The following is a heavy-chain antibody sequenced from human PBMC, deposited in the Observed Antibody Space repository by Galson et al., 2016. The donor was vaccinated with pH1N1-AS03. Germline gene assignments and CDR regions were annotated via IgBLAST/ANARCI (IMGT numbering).Heavy chain of an antibody. D-gene: IGHD3-16*01. V-gene: IGHV4-34*01. J-gene: IGHJ4*02. CDR3: ARLTSRQVRVRLGRDSEWQKVDYFDY. CDR2: NNPRGSA. CDR1: GGSFSGTF. Sequence: SETLSLTCAVYGGSFSGTFWTWIRQSPGTGLEWLGENNPRGSANYNPSLQSRVTISVDTSKKQSSLRLTSVTAADTGVYYCARLTSRQVRVRLGRDSEWQKVDYFDYWGQGALITASS.